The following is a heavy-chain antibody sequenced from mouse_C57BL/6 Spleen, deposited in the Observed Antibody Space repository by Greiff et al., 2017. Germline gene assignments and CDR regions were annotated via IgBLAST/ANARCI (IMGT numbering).Heavy chain of an antibody. CDR3: ARSSSVTGRWYFDV. Sequence: VQRVESGPELVKPGASVKISCKASGYAFSSSWMNWVKQRPGKGLEWIGRIYPGDGDTNYNGKFKGKATLTADKSSSTAYMQLSSLTSEDSAVYFCARSSSVTGRWYFDVWGTGTTVTVSS. J-gene: IGHJ1*03. D-gene: IGHD4-1*01. CDR1: GYAFSSSW. V-gene: IGHV1-82*01. CDR2: IYPGDGDT.